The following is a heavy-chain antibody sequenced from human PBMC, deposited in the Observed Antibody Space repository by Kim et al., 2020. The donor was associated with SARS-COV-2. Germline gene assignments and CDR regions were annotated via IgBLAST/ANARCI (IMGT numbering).Heavy chain of an antibody. V-gene: IGHV3-23*01. CDR3: AKDQREQWLVRVLNY. J-gene: IGHJ4*02. CDR1: GFTFSSYA. CDR2: ISGSGGST. Sequence: GGSLRLSCAASGFTFSSYAMSWVRQAPGKGLEWVSAISGSGGSTYYADSVKGRFTISRDNSKNTLYLQMNSLRAEDTAVYYCAKDQREQWLVRVLNYWGQGTLVTVSS. D-gene: IGHD6-19*01.